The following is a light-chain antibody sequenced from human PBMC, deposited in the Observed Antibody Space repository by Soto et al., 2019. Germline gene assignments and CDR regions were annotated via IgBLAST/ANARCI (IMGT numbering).Light chain of an antibody. CDR3: QHYNNWPPWT. V-gene: IGKV3-15*01. J-gene: IGKJ1*01. CDR1: QSVRSN. CDR2: GAS. Sequence: EIVMTQSPATLSVSPGERATLSCRASQSVRSNLAWYQQKPGQAPRLLIYGASTRATGIPARFSGSGSGTEFTITISSLQSEDFAVHYCQHYNNWPPWTFGQGTKVEIK.